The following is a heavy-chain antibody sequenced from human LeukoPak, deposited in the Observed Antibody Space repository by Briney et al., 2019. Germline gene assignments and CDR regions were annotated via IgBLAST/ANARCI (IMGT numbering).Heavy chain of an antibody. D-gene: IGHD5-18*01. J-gene: IGHJ4*02. V-gene: IGHV4-39*01. CDR3: AGTREYSPLELPY. CDR1: GGSFSSSRYY. Sequence: SETLSLTCTVSGGSFSSSRYYWGWIRQLPGKGLEWIGSFYYSGSTYYNPSLKSRVSISVDTSKNQFSLRLSSVTAADTALYYCAGTREYSPLELPYWGQGTLVTVSS. CDR2: FYYSGST.